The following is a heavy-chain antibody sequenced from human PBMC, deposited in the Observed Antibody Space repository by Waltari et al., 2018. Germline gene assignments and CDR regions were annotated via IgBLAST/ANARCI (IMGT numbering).Heavy chain of an antibody. CDR1: GFTFSTYN. D-gene: IGHD5-12*01. J-gene: IGHJ3*02. Sequence: EVQLVESGGGLVQPGESLRLSCAASGFTFSTYNMNRVREAPGKGLEWVSYVSSSTTTYYADYLKGRFTISRDKAKNSLYLQMNSLRAEDTARYYCARGRDGYIQDVFDIWGQGTMVSVSS. V-gene: IGHV3-48*01. CDR2: VSSSTTT. CDR3: ARGRDGYIQDVFDI.